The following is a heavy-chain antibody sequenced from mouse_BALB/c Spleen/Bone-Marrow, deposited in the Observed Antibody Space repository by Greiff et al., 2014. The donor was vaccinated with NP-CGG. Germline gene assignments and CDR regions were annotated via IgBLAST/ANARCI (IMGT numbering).Heavy chain of an antibody. Sequence: QVQLQQSGADLVRPGASARLSCKASGYTFTTYWINWVKQRPGQGLEWIGNIYPSDNYTNYNQKFKDRATLTVDKSSSTAYMQLSSPTSEDSAVYYCTRTYEYFDYWGQGTTLTVSS. CDR3: TRTYEYFDY. CDR1: GYTFTTYW. J-gene: IGHJ2*01. V-gene: IGHV1-69*02. D-gene: IGHD2-3*01. CDR2: IYPSDNYT.